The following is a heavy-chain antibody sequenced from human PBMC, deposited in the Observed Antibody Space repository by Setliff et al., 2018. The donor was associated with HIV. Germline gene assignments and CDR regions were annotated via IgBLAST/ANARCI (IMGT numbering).Heavy chain of an antibody. D-gene: IGHD6-6*01. CDR3: ATRPRIAARPFDY. CDR2: IFHSGDT. Sequence: SETLSLTCSVSGVSVGSGDYYWYWIRQHPVKALEWIGYIFHSGDTYYNPSLKSRISMSVDTSKNQFPLELTSLTAADTAFNYCATRPRIAARPFDYWGQGMLVTVPS. CDR1: GVSVGSGDYY. V-gene: IGHV4-31*03. J-gene: IGHJ4*02.